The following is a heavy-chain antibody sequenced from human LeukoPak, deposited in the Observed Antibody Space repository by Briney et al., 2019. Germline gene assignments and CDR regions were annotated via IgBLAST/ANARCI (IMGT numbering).Heavy chain of an antibody. Sequence: TSETLSLTCTVSGGSISSYYWSWIPQPPGKGLEWIVYIYYSVRTNYNPSLKSRVTMSVDTSMNQFSLKLSSVTAADTAVYYCARHPEWEREAGSTWGQGTLVTVSS. CDR3: ARHPEWEREAGST. CDR1: GGSISSYY. J-gene: IGHJ5*02. D-gene: IGHD3-10*01. V-gene: IGHV4-59*08. CDR2: IYYSVRT.